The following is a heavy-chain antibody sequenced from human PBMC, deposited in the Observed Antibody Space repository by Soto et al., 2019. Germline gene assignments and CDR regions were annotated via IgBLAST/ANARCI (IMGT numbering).Heavy chain of an antibody. Sequence: VGSLRLSCAASGFTFSSYAMSWVRHSPGKGLEWVSAISGSGGSTYYADSVKGRFTISRDNSKNTLYLQMNSLRAEDTAVYYCAKDREGYCSSNSCSSYGWGQGTLVTVSS. D-gene: IGHD2-2*01. CDR1: GFTFSSYA. V-gene: IGHV3-23*01. CDR3: AKDREGYCSSNSCSSYG. J-gene: IGHJ4*02. CDR2: ISGSGGST.